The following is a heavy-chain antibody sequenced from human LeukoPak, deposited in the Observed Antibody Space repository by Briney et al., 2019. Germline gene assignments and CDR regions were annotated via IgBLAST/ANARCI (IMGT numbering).Heavy chain of an antibody. CDR3: ARYRYSYGWYY. V-gene: IGHV3-21*01. Sequence: WGSMTLSFAASGFTFTSYSMNWLRQAPGKELEGVPSVSISSSYIYYPYSVKGQFTISRDNAKNSLYLQMKILRAEETAVYYCARYRYSYGWYYWGEGTLVSVSS. J-gene: IGHJ4*02. CDR2: VSISSSYI. D-gene: IGHD5-18*01. CDR1: GFTFTSYS.